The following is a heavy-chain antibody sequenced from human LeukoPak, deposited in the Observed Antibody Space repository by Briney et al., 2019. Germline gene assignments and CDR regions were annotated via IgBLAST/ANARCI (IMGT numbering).Heavy chain of an antibody. CDR2: INPNSGGT. J-gene: IGHJ4*02. Sequence: GASVKVSCKASGYTLTGYYMHWVRQAPGQGLEWMGWINPNSGGTNYAQKFQGRVTMTRDTSISTAYMELSRLRSDDTAVYYCARIGSGSYFPIDYWGQGTLVTVSS. CDR3: ARIGSGSYFPIDY. V-gene: IGHV1-2*02. D-gene: IGHD3-10*01. CDR1: GYTLTGYY.